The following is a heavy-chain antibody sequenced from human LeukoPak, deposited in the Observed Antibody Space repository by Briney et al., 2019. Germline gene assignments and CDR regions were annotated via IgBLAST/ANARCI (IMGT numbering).Heavy chain of an antibody. CDR1: GFTFSSYA. J-gene: IGHJ4*02. D-gene: IGHD6-13*01. CDR2: ISYDGSNK. CDR3: AKDVRYSSSWPEYYFDY. Sequence: GRSLRLSCAASGFTFSSYAMHWVRQAPGKGLEWVAVISYDGSNKYYADSVKGRFTISRDNSKNTLYLQMNSLRAEDTAVYYCAKDVRYSSSWPEYYFDYWGQGTLVTASS. V-gene: IGHV3-30*04.